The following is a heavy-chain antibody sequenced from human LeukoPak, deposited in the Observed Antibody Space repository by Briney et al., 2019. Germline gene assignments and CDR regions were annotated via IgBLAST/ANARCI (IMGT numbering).Heavy chain of an antibody. V-gene: IGHV3-21*01. D-gene: IGHD3-10*01. Sequence: GGSLRLSCAASGFTFSSYTMNWVRQAPGKGLEWVSSISGSSTYTFYADSVMGRFTISRDNAKNSLYLHMSSLRAEDTAVYYCARHGSVRSPLGPWGQGTLVTVSS. CDR2: ISGSSTYT. J-gene: IGHJ5*02. CDR1: GFTFSSYT. CDR3: ARHGSVRSPLGP.